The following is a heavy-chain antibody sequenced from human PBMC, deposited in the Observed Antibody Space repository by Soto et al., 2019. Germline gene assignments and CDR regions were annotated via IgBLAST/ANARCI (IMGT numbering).Heavy chain of an antibody. CDR2: IYPGVSDT. Sequence: PAEYLNISCKDSLYSFTSYWIGWVRQMPGKGLAWVGIIYPGVSDTRSSPTFQGPVTISAAKTISTAYLQWSSLKSSYTAMYYCARTRITYCTKGVCPTYYYYYYGMDVWGQGTTVTASS. CDR3: ARTRITYCTKGVCPTYYYYYYGMDV. D-gene: IGHD2-8*01. V-gene: IGHV5-51*01. J-gene: IGHJ6*02. CDR1: LYSFTSYW.